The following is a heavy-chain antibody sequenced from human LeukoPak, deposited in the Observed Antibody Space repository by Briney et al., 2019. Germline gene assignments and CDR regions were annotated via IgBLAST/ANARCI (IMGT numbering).Heavy chain of an antibody. CDR3: ARVSGWELRQFDY. CDR2: MNPNSGNT. CDR1: GYTFTSYG. V-gene: IGHV1-8*02. J-gene: IGHJ4*02. D-gene: IGHD2-15*01. Sequence: GASVKVSCKASGYTFTSYGISWVRQAPGQGLEWMGWMNPNSGNTGYAQKFQGRVTMTRNTSISTAYMELSSLRSEDTAVYYCARVSGWELRQFDYWGQGTLVTVSS.